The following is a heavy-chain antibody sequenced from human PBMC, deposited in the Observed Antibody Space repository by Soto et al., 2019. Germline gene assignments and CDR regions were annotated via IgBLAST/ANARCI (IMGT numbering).Heavy chain of an antibody. CDR1: GYTFTSYG. V-gene: IGHV1-18*04. J-gene: IGHJ6*02. CDR2: ISAYNGNT. CDR3: AREYSSSWGYYYYYGMDV. D-gene: IGHD6-13*01. Sequence: QVQLVQSGAEVKKPGASVKVSCKASGYTFTSYGISWVRQAPGQGREWMGCISAYNGNTNYAHKLQGRVTMTTDTSTSTAYMELRSLRSDDTAVYYCAREYSSSWGYYYYYGMDVWGQGTTVTVSS.